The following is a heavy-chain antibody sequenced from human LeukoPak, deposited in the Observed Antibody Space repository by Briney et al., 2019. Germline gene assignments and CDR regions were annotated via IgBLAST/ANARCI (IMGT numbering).Heavy chain of an antibody. D-gene: IGHD2-2*01. CDR1: GGSISSYY. J-gene: IGHJ3*02. CDR3: ARDPNSSTSFSAFDI. V-gene: IGHV4-4*07. Sequence: SETLSLTCTVSGGSISSYYWSWIRQPAGKGLEWIGRIYTSGSTNYNPSLKSRVTMSVDTSKNQFSLKLSSVTAADTAVYYCARDPNSSTSFSAFDIWGQGTMVTVSS. CDR2: IYTSGST.